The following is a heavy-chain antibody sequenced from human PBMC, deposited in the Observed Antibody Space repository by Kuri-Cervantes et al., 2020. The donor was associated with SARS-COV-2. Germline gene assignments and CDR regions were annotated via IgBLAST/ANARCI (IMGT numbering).Heavy chain of an antibody. CDR2: ISSSSSYI. V-gene: IGHV3-21*01. CDR3: ASHILRGGNPFDY. Sequence: GESLKISCAASGFTFSSYSMNWVRQAPGKGLEWVSSISSSSSYIYYADSVKGRFTISRDNAKNSLYLQMNSLRAEDTAVYYCASHILRGGNPFDYWAQGTLVTVSS. CDR1: GFTFSSYS. J-gene: IGHJ4*02. D-gene: IGHD4-23*01.